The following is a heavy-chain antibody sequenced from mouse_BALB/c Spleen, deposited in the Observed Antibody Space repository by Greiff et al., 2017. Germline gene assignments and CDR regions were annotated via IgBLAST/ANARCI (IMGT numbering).Heavy chain of an antibody. Sequence: EVKLVESGPGLVKPSQSLSLTCTVTGYSITSDYAWNWIRQSPGNKLEWMSSISYSGSTSYNPSLKSRISITRDTSKNQFFLQLNSVTTDDTATYYCASYLLRVYYAMDYWGQGTSVTVSS. CDR2: ISYSGST. J-gene: IGHJ4*01. CDR3: ASYLLRVYYAMDY. D-gene: IGHD1-1*01. V-gene: IGHV3-2*02. CDR1: GYSITSDYA.